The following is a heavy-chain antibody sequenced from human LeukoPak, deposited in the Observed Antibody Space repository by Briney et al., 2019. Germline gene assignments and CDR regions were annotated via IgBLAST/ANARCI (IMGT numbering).Heavy chain of an antibody. CDR3: ARDRRGPFFTPLVAAAGTRAFDI. V-gene: IGHV4-4*07. D-gene: IGHD6-13*01. CDR1: GGSISSYY. J-gene: IGHJ3*02. Sequence: PSETLSLTCTVSGGSISSYYWSWIRQPAGKGLEWIGRIYTSGSTNYNPSLKSRVTMSVDTSKNQFSLKLSSMTAADTAVYYCARDRRGPFFTPLVAAAGTRAFDIWGQGTMVTVSS. CDR2: IYTSGST.